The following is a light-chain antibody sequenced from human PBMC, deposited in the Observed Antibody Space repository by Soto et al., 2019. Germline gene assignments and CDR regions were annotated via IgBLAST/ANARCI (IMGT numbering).Light chain of an antibody. J-gene: IGLJ1*01. V-gene: IGLV2-8*01. CDR3: SSYAGSTNIV. CDR1: SSDVGSSNF. CDR2: EVY. Sequence: QSVLTQPPSASGSPGQSVTISCTGTSSDVGSSNFVSWYRQHPGKAPKLLIYEVYKRPSGVPDRFSGSKSGNTASLTVSGLQADDEADYYCSSYAGSTNIVFGIGTKVTVL.